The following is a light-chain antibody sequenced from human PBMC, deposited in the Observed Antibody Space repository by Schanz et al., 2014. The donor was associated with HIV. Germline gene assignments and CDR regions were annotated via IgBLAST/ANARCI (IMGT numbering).Light chain of an antibody. CDR3: QEYYDSPPT. J-gene: IGKJ1*01. CDR1: HNLLHTSSNKNY. CDR2: WAS. V-gene: IGKV4-1*01. Sequence: DIVMTQSRDSLTVSLGERATINCESSHNLLHTSSNKNYLAWYQQKPGQPPKLLISWASTRESGVPDRFSGSGSGTDFTLTISGLQPEDAAVYYCQEYYDSPPTFGQGTKVEI.